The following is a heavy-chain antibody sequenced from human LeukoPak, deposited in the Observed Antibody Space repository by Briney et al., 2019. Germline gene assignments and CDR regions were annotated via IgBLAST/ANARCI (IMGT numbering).Heavy chain of an antibody. D-gene: IGHD1-14*01. CDR1: GFTFCSYE. V-gene: IGHV3-48*03. CDR3: AREGVWMADTGEPRGYFDL. CDR2: ISSSGSTI. J-gene: IGHJ2*01. Sequence: PGGSLRLSCAASGFTFCSYEMNWVRQAPGKGLERVSYISSSGSTIYYADSVKGRFTISRDNAKNSLYLQMNSLRAEDTAVYYCAREGVWMADTGEPRGYFDLWGRGTLVTVSS.